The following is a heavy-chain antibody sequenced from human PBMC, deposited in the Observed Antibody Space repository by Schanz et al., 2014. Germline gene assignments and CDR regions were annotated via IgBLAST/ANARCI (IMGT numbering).Heavy chain of an antibody. V-gene: IGHV3-11*01. CDR1: GFTFSSYY. CDR3: AKYGGGYSYGFVAY. Sequence: QVQLVESGGGLVKPGGSLRLSCAASGFTFSSYYMSWIRQAPGKGLEWVSSIISTGGTIYYVDSVKGRFTISRDNSKNTLYLQMKSLRAEDTAVYYCAKYGGGYSYGFVAYWGQGILVTVSS. CDR2: IISTGGTI. D-gene: IGHD5-18*01. J-gene: IGHJ4*02.